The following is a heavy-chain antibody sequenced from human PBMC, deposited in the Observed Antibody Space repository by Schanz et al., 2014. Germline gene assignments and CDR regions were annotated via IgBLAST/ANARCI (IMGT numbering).Heavy chain of an antibody. V-gene: IGHV3-7*01. J-gene: IGHJ4*02. D-gene: IGHD3-10*01. CDR1: GFTFSSYG. CDR2: IKQDGSEK. CDR3: ARDNYYGSGSCAD. Sequence: VQLVESGGGVVQFGRSLRLSCVASGFTFSSYGMHWVRQAPGKGLEWVANIKQDGSEKYYVAAVKGRFTISRDNAKNSMYLHMKSLRGEDTAVYYCARDNYYGSGSCADWGQGTLVTVSS.